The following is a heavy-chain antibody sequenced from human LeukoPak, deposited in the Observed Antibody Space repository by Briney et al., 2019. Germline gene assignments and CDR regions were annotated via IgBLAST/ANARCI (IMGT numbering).Heavy chain of an antibody. Sequence: GGSLRLSCAASGFTFSYYAMSWVRQAPGKGLEWVSAISDNGYSTYYADSVKGQFTISRDNSKNTLYLQMNSLRAEDTAVYYCAKDTLLRYFDWSSDYWGQGTLVTVSS. CDR3: AKDTLLRYFDWSSDY. CDR1: GFTFSYYA. D-gene: IGHD3-9*01. V-gene: IGHV3-23*01. J-gene: IGHJ4*02. CDR2: ISDNGYST.